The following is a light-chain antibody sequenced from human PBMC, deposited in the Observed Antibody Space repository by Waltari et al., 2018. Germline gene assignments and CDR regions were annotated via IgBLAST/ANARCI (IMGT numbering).Light chain of an antibody. CDR1: SLRTSY. CDR2: GND. Sequence: SSELTQDPAVSVALGQTVRITCQGDSLRTSYAGWYQLKPGQAPVLVMFGNDKRPSGIPDRFSGYSSGTTSSWTITGAQAEDEADYYCSSRNGRANEVVFAGGTKVTVL. V-gene: IGLV3-19*01. CDR3: SSRNGRANEVV. J-gene: IGLJ3*02.